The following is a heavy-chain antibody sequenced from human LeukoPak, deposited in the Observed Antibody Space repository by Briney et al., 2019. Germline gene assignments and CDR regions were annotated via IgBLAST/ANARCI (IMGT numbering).Heavy chain of an antibody. D-gene: IGHD3-10*01. V-gene: IGHV3-7*04. J-gene: IGHJ4*02. CDR1: GLTFSSSW. Sequence: GGSLRLSCAASGLTFSSSWMTWVRQTPGKGLEWVANIKQDGSEKYYVDSVKGRFTISRDNAKNSLYLQMNSLRAEDTAVYYCARRTPITMVRGVIPLYYFDYWGQGTLVTVSS. CDR3: ARRTPITMVRGVIPLYYFDY. CDR2: IKQDGSEK.